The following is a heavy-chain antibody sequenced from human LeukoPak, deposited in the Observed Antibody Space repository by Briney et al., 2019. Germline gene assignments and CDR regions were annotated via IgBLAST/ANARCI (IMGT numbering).Heavy chain of an antibody. D-gene: IGHD6-13*01. V-gene: IGHV4-59*01. CDR1: GGSISGFV. CDR2: IYDTGTPT. Sequence: KPSETLSLTCTVSGGSISGFVWSWIRQPPGEGLDYIGFIYDTGTPTNYNPLLKSRVTLSVDTSKNQFSLKLSSVTAADTAVYYCARDGIRQQLGFDPWGQGTLVTVSS. CDR3: ARDGIRQQLGFDP. J-gene: IGHJ5*02.